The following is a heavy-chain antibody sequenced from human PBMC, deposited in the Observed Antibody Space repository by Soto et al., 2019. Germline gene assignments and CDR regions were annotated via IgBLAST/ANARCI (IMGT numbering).Heavy chain of an antibody. Sequence: QVQLVQSGAEVKKPGASVKVSCKASGYTFTSYDINWVRQATGQGLEYLGWMNPNSGNTGYVQKFPGRVTMTRDTSISTAYWELSSLRSEDSAVYFCARGIKYGAYSRWFDPWGQGTLVTVSS. CDR2: MNPNSGNT. J-gene: IGHJ5*02. V-gene: IGHV1-8*01. CDR3: ARGIKYGAYSRWFDP. CDR1: GYTFTSYD. D-gene: IGHD4-17*01.